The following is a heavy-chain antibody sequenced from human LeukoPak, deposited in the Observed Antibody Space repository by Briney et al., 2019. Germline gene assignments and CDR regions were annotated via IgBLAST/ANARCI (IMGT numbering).Heavy chain of an antibody. CDR3: AKDGKTRNWNYYQAKPVY. J-gene: IGHJ4*02. Sequence: GGSLRLSCAASGFTFSSSAMNWVRQAPGKGLEWVSAISGSGGSTHYADSVKGRFTISRDNSKNTLFLQMNSLRAEDTAVYYCAKDGKTRNWNYYQAKPVYWGQGTLVTVSS. V-gene: IGHV3-23*01. D-gene: IGHD1-7*01. CDR1: GFTFSSSA. CDR2: ISGSGGST.